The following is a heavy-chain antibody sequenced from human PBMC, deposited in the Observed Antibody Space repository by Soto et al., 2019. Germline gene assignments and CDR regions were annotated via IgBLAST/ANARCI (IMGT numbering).Heavy chain of an antibody. Sequence: EVQLVESGGGLVKPGGSLRLSCAASGFTFTRYSMNWVRQAPGKGLEWVSSISSTTNYIYYADSMKGRFTVSRGNAKNSVDLDMNSLSAEDTAVYYCARESEDLPSNFDYWVQGTLVTVSS. CDR3: ARESEDLPSNFDY. CDR1: GFTFTRYS. V-gene: IGHV3-21*01. J-gene: IGHJ4*02. CDR2: ISSTTNYI.